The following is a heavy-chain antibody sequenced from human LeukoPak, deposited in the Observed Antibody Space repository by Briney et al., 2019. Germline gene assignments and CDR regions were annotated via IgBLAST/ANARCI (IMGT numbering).Heavy chain of an antibody. Sequence: SETLSLTCTVFGWSISCYYWSWIRQPPAKGLEWIGYIYYSGSTNYNPSLKSRVTISVDTSKNQFSLKLSSVTAADTAVYYCAKYRIAVPGTSGWFDPWGQGTLVTVSS. CDR2: IYYSGST. CDR3: AKYRIAVPGTSGWFDP. D-gene: IGHD6-19*01. CDR1: GWSISCYY. V-gene: IGHV4-59*08. J-gene: IGHJ5*02.